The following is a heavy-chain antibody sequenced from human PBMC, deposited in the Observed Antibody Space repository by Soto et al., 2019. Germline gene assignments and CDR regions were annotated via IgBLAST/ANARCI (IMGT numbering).Heavy chain of an antibody. D-gene: IGHD2-2*02. CDR2: INPNSGGT. CDR1: GYTFTGYY. CDR3: ARLGPANSYTFDY. V-gene: IGHV1-2*04. J-gene: IGHJ4*02. Sequence: ASVNVSCKASGYTFTGYYMHWVRQAPGQGLEWMGWINPNSGGTSYAQKFQGWVTMTRDTSISTAYMELRRLRSDDTAVYYCARLGPANSYTFDYWGEGNLVTVSS.